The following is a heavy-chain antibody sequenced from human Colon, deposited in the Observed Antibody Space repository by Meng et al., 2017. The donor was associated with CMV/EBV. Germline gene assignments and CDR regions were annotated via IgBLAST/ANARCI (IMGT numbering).Heavy chain of an antibody. Sequence: GGSLRLSCAASGFTFSDYYMIWIRQAPGKGLEWVSYISSSGSTTYHADSVKGRFTISRDNAKNSLHLQMNSLRADDTAVYYCYGAGGGSYWGQGTVVTVSS. CDR2: ISSSGSTT. CDR3: YGAGGGSY. CDR1: GFTFSDYY. D-gene: IGHD4/OR15-4a*01. J-gene: IGHJ4*02. V-gene: IGHV3-11*01.